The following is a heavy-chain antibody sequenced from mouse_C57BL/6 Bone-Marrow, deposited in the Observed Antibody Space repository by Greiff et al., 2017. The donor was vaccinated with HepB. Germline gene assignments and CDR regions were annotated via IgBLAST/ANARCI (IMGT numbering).Heavy chain of an antibody. CDR1: GYSITSGYY. J-gene: IGHJ3*01. D-gene: IGHD4-1*01. V-gene: IGHV3-6*01. Sequence: EVKLMESGPGLVKPSQSLSLTCSVTGYSITSGYYWNWIRQFPGNKLEWMGYISYDGSNNYNPSLKNRISITRDTSKNQFFLKLNSVTTEDTATYYCARELGRRCAYWGQGTLVTVSA. CDR3: ARELGRRCAY. CDR2: ISYDGSN.